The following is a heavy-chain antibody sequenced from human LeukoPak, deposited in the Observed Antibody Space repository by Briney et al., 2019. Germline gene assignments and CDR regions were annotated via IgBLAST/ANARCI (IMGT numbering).Heavy chain of an antibody. CDR1: GGSFSGYY. V-gene: IGHV4-34*01. CDR2: INHSGST. Sequence: SETLSLTRAVYGGSFSGYYWSWIRQPPGKGLEWIGEINHSGSTNYNPPLKSRVTISVDTSKNQFSLKLSSVTAADTAVYYCARDRRQWLQTYYFDYWGQGTLVTVSS. D-gene: IGHD5-12*01. CDR3: ARDRRQWLQTYYFDY. J-gene: IGHJ4*02.